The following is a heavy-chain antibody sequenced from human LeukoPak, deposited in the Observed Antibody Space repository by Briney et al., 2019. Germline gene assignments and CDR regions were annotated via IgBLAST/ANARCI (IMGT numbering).Heavy chain of an antibody. CDR3: ARDLTGLRGNWFDP. D-gene: IGHD3-9*01. J-gene: IGHJ5*02. CDR1: GYTFTSYA. Sequence: VASVKVSCKASGYTFTSYAMHWVRQAPGQRLEWMGWINAGNGNTKYSQKFQGRVTMTRDTSTSTVYMELSSLRSEDTAVYYCARDLTGLRGNWFDPWGQGTLVTVSS. V-gene: IGHV1-3*01. CDR2: INAGNGNT.